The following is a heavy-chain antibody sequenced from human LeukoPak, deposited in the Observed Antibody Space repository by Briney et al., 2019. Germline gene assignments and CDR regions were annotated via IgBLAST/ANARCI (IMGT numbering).Heavy chain of an antibody. V-gene: IGHV4-61*02. J-gene: IGHJ4*02. D-gene: IGHD6-13*01. Sequence: SETLSLTCTVSGGSISSGSYYWSWIRQPAGKGLEWIGRIYTSGSTNYNPSLKSRVTISVDTSKNQFSLKLSSVTAADTAVYYSARDAIAAAGIDYWGQGTLVTVSS. CDR2: IYTSGST. CDR3: ARDAIAAAGIDY. CDR1: GGSISSGSYY.